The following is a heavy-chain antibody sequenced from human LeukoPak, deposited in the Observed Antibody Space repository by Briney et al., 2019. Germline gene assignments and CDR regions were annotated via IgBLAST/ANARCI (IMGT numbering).Heavy chain of an antibody. Sequence: ASVKVSCKASGYTFTGHYIHWVRQAPGQGLEWMGWINPNSGGTKYAQKFQGRVTMTRDTSISTAYMELSSLRSEDTAVYYCASSQIRSMVRGEPLTPSYNWFDPWGQGTLVTVSS. CDR1: GYTFTGHY. CDR2: INPNSGGT. J-gene: IGHJ5*02. V-gene: IGHV1-2*02. D-gene: IGHD3-10*01. CDR3: ASSQIRSMVRGEPLTPSYNWFDP.